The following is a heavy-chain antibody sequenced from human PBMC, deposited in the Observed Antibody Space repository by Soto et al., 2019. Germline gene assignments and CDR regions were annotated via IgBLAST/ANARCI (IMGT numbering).Heavy chain of an antibody. D-gene: IGHD1-7*01. V-gene: IGHV4-34*01. CDR1: GGSFSGYY. Sequence: SETLSLTCAVYGGSFSGYYWSWIRQPPGKGLEWIGEINHSGSTNYNPSLKSRVTISVDTSKNQFSLKLSSVTAADTAVYYCARGAGTGTTRYYYYGMDVWGQGTTVTVSS. J-gene: IGHJ6*02. CDR3: ARGAGTGTTRYYYYGMDV. CDR2: INHSGST.